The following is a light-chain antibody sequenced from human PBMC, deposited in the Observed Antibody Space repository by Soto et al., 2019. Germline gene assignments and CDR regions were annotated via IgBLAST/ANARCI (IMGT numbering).Light chain of an antibody. CDR1: TSDVGGYTY. CDR2: AVT. J-gene: IGLJ3*02. V-gene: IGLV2-14*01. CDR3: SSYTRGSTLVV. Sequence: QSALTQPASVSGSPGQSITISCTGTTSDVGGYTYVSWYQQHPDKAPKLMIYAVTNRPSGVSNRFSGSKSGSTASLTISGLQAEDEAYYYCSSYTRGSTLVVFGGGTQLTVL.